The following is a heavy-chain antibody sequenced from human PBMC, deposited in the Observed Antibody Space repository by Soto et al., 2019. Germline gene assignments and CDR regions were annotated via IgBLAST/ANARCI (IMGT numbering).Heavy chain of an antibody. CDR2: ISSTSSTI. Sequence: EVQMVESGGGLVQPGGSLRLSCAASGFTFSSYSMNWVRQAPGKGLEWVSYISSTSSTIYYADSVKGRFTISRDNAKNSRYQQRNSLRDECTAVYYCARHDLWSGSPSGMDVW. J-gene: IGHJ6*01. V-gene: IGHV3-48*02. CDR1: GFTFSSYS. D-gene: IGHD3-3*01. CDR3: ARHDLWSGSPSGMDV.